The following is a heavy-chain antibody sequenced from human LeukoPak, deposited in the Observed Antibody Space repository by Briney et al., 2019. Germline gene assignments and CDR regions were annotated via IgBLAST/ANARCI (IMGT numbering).Heavy chain of an antibody. Sequence: PPETLSLTCTVSGGSISSSSYYWGWIRQPPGKGLEWIGSIYYSGSTYHNPSLKSRVTISVDTSKNQFSLKLSSVTAADTAVYYCARGIVATMFSSRRSYYFDYWGQGTLVTVSS. CDR3: ARGIVATMFSSRRSYYFDY. CDR2: IYYSGST. CDR1: GGSISSSSYY. J-gene: IGHJ4*02. D-gene: IGHD5-12*01. V-gene: IGHV4-39*01.